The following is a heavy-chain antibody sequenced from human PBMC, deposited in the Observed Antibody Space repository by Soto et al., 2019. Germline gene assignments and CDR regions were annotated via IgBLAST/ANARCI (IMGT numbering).Heavy chain of an antibody. J-gene: IGHJ5*02. D-gene: IGHD6-19*01. Sequence: PGESLKISCKGSGYSFTSYWIGWVRQMPGKGLEWMGIIYPGDSDTRYSPSFQGQVTISADKSISTAYLQWSSLKASDTAMYYCARHRGIAVAGNNWFDPWGQGTLVTVSS. V-gene: IGHV5-51*01. CDR1: GYSFTSYW. CDR2: IYPGDSDT. CDR3: ARHRGIAVAGNNWFDP.